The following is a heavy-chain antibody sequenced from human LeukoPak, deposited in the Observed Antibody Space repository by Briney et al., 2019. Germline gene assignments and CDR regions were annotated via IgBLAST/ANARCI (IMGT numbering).Heavy chain of an antibody. CDR1: GGTFSSSA. Sequence: ASVKVSCKASGGTFSSSAINWVRQAPGQGLEWMGWISAYNGSTNYAQKLQGRVTMTTDTSTSTAYMELRSLRSDDTAVYYCARGGGSSWYFDYWGQGTLVTVSS. V-gene: IGHV1-18*01. CDR2: ISAYNGST. CDR3: ARGGGSSWYFDY. D-gene: IGHD6-13*01. J-gene: IGHJ4*02.